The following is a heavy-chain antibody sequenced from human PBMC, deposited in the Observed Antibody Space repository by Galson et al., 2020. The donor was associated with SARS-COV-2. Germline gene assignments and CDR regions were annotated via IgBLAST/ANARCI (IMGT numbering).Heavy chain of an antibody. Sequence: GESLKISCKGSGYSFSTYWIAWVRQMPGKGLKWMGIIYPGDSDTRYSPSFQGQVTISADKSISTAYLQWSSLKASDTAMYYCARSIQVEAYGMNVWGQGTTVIVSS. V-gene: IGHV5-51*01. J-gene: IGHJ6*02. D-gene: IGHD2-2*01. CDR3: ARSIQVEAYGMNV. CDR1: GYSFSTYW. CDR2: IYPGDSDT.